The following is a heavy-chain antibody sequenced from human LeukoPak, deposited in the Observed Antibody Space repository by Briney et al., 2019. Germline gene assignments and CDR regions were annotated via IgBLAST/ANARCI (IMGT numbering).Heavy chain of an antibody. CDR2: IYYSGST. CDR1: GGSISSYY. V-gene: IGHV4-59*12. CDR3: ARARGYSYGPLY. Sequence: PSETLSLTCTVSGGSISSYYWSWIRQPPGKGLEWIGYIYYSGSTNYNPSLKSRVTISVDTSKNQFSLKLSSVTAADTAVYYCARARGYSYGPLYWGQGTLVTVSS. D-gene: IGHD5-18*01. J-gene: IGHJ4*02.